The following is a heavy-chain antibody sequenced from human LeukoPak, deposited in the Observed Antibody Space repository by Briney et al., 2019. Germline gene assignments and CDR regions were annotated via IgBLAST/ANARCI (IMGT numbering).Heavy chain of an antibody. J-gene: IGHJ4*02. D-gene: IGHD3-22*01. V-gene: IGHV3-43*01. Sequence: GGSLRLSCAASGFTIEDYTMHWVRQAPGKTLEWVSLISWDGTTYYTDSVKGRFTISRDNSKNSLNLQMDTLRREDTAFYYCVKDLNYESSGSVFDYWGQGTLVTVSS. CDR1: GFTIEDYT. CDR3: VKDLNYESSGSVFDY. CDR2: ISWDGTT.